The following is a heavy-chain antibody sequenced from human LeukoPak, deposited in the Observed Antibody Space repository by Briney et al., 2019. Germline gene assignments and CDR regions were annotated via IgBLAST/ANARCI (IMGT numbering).Heavy chain of an antibody. J-gene: IGHJ6*03. Sequence: GGSLRLSCAGSGFRFSTYSIKWVRQAPGKGLEWVSHIVGSGSFIYYADSVRGRFTISRDNAKNSVYLQMNSLRDEDTAVYFCARLLATWDYYYMDVWGKGTTVTVSS. D-gene: IGHD3-3*02. CDR1: GFRFSTYS. CDR3: ARLLATWDYYYMDV. V-gene: IGHV3-48*02. CDR2: IVGSGSFI.